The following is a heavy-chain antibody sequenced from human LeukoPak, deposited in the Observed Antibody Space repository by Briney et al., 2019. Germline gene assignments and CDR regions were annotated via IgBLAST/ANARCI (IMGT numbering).Heavy chain of an antibody. Sequence: ASVKVSCKASGYTFTSYAMNWVRQAPGQGLEWMGWINTNTGNPTYAQGFTGRFVFSLDTSVSTAYLQISSLKAEGTAVYYCAREEQWLATPYYFDYWGQGTLVTVSS. CDR1: GYTFTSYA. D-gene: IGHD6-19*01. CDR3: AREEQWLATPYYFDY. J-gene: IGHJ4*02. V-gene: IGHV7-4-1*02. CDR2: INTNTGNP.